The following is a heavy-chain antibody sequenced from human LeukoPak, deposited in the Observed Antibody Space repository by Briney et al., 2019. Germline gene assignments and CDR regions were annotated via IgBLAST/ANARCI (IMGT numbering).Heavy chain of an antibody. J-gene: IGHJ2*01. CDR3: ARHLAPLWGSTDYWYFDL. D-gene: IGHD3-16*01. CDR2: IYPGDSDT. CDR1: GYSFTSYW. Sequence: GESLKISCKGSGYSFTSYWIGWVRQMPGKGLEWMGIIYPGDSDTRYSPSFQGQVTISADKSISTAYLQWSSLEASDTAMYYCARHLAPLWGSTDYWYFDLWGRGTLVTVSS. V-gene: IGHV5-51*01.